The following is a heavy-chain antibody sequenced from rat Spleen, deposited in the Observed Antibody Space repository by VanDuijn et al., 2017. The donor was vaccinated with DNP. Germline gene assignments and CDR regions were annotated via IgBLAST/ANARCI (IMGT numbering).Heavy chain of an antibody. J-gene: IGHJ2*01. Sequence: EVQLVESGGGLVQPGRSMKLSCAASGFTFSDYGMAWVRQVPSKGLEWVASITTGGGHTYYRDSVKGRFTISRDNAKSSLYLQMNSLRSEDTATYYCAIANGNYWGQGVMVTVSS. CDR1: GFTFSDYG. CDR2: ITTGGGHT. CDR3: AIANGNY. V-gene: IGHV5-25*01. D-gene: IGHD4-1*01.